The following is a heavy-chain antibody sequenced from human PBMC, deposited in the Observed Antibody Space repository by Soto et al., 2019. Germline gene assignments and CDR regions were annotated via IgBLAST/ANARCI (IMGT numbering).Heavy chain of an antibody. V-gene: IGHV1-18*01. CDR2: LSAYNGDT. Sequence: QVQLVQSGAEVKKPGASVRVSCKTSGYTFINYGITWVRQAPGQGLEWMGWLSAYNGDTSSSEKLQDRFTMTTDTATNTVYMALRSLNSDDTAVYYCARWSAIVGGADALDVWGQGTMVIVSS. CDR1: GYTFINYG. CDR3: ARWSAIVGGADALDV. D-gene: IGHD1-26*01. J-gene: IGHJ3*01.